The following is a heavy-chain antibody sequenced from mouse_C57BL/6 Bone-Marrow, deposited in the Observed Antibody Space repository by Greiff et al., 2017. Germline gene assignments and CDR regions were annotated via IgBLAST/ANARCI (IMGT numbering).Heavy chain of an antibody. CDR3: ARSGCYIYYAMDY. Sequence: QVQLQQPGAELVKPGASVKMSCKASGYTFTSYWITWVKQRPGQGLEWIGDIYPGSGSTNYNEKFKSKATLTVDTPSSTAYMQLSSLTSEDSAVYYCARSGCYIYYAMDYWGQGTSVTVSS. D-gene: IGHD1-1*01. CDR2: IYPGSGST. V-gene: IGHV1-55*01. CDR1: GYTFTSYW. J-gene: IGHJ4*01.